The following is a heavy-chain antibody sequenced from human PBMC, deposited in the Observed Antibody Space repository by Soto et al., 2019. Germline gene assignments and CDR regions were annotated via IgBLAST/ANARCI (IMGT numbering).Heavy chain of an antibody. V-gene: IGHV3-23*01. Sequence: EVQLLESGGALVQPGGSLRLSCVGSGFRFSSYSMTWVRQAPGKGLEWVSAITGSGVRAYSADSVRGRFTISRDNSKNTLYLQMNSLRAEDTAVYYCGKDWAGIAVAGIDYWGQGTLVTVSS. CDR2: ITGSGVRA. CDR1: GFRFSSYS. J-gene: IGHJ4*02. CDR3: GKDWAGIAVAGIDY. D-gene: IGHD6-19*01.